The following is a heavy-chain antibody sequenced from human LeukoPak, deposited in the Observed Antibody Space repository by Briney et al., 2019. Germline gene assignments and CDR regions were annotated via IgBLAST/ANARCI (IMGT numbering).Heavy chain of an antibody. D-gene: IGHD1-26*01. CDR2: INPNSGGT. CDR1: GYTFTGYY. V-gene: IGHV1-2*02. CDR3: ARDTTRDNWFDP. Sequence: ASVKVSCKASGYTFTGYYMHWVRQAPGQGLEWMGWINPNSGGTNYAQKFQGRVTMTRDTSNSTAYMELSRLRSDDTAVYYCARDTTRDNWFDPWGQGTLVTVSS. J-gene: IGHJ5*02.